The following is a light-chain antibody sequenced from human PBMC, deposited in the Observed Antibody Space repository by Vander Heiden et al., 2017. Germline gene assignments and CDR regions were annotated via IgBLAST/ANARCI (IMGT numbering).Light chain of an antibody. CDR3: QQYASYPET. J-gene: IGKJ2*01. V-gene: IGKV1-33*01. Sequence: DLPMTPSPSTLFASVGDRVTITCQASQGISSYLNWYQQKPGKAPKLLIYDASSLETGVPSRFSGSGSGTDFTFTISSLQPEDIATYYCQQYASYPETFGQGTKLEIK. CDR1: QGISSY. CDR2: DAS.